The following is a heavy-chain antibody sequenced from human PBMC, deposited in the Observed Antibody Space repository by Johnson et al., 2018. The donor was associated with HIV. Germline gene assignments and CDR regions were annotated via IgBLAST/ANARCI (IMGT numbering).Heavy chain of an antibody. J-gene: IGHJ3*02. CDR3: ATNTVVRGIIITYHSFDI. CDR2: ISGSGGST. V-gene: IGHV3-23*04. CDR1: GFTFDDYA. Sequence: VQLVESGGGLVQPGRSLRLSCAASGFTFDDYAMHWVRQAPGKGLEWVSGISGSGGSTYYADSVKGRFTISRDNSKNTLYLQMNSLRADDTAVYYCATNTVVRGIIITYHSFDIWGQGTMVTVSS. D-gene: IGHD3-10*01.